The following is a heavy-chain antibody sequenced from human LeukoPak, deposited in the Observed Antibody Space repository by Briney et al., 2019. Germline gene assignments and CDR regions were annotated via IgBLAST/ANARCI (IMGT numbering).Heavy chain of an antibody. Sequence: PSETLSLTCAVYGGSFSGYYWSWIRQPPGKWLEWIGEINHSGSTNYNPSLKSRVTISVDTSKNQFSLKLSSVTAADTAVYYCARQGPRYGSGSYISKNWFDPWGQGTLVTVSS. CDR2: INHSGST. D-gene: IGHD3-10*01. CDR3: ARQGPRYGSGSYISKNWFDP. J-gene: IGHJ5*02. CDR1: GGSFSGYY. V-gene: IGHV4-34*01.